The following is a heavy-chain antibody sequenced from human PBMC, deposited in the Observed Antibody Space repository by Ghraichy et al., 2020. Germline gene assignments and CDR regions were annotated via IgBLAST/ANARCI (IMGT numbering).Heavy chain of an antibody. CDR3: ARQRGSWSFDY. CDR1: GFTFSSYW. CDR2: IKQDGSEK. J-gene: IGHJ4*02. D-gene: IGHD1-26*01. Sequence: GGSLRLSCAASGFTFSSYWMSWVRQAPGRGLEWVANIKQDGSEKYYVDSVKGRFTISRDNAKNSLYLQLKTLRVEDTAFYFCARQRGSWSFDYWGQGTLVSVSS. V-gene: IGHV3-7*01.